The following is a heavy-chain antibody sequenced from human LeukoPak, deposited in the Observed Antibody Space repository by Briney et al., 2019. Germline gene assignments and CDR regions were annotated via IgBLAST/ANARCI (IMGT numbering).Heavy chain of an antibody. J-gene: IGHJ4*02. V-gene: IGHV3-23*01. D-gene: IGHD3-22*01. Sequence: GGSLRLSCAASGFTFSSYAMSWVRQAPGKGREWVSAISGSGGSTYYADSVKGRFTISRDNSKNTLYLQMNSLRAEDTAVYYCAKGGLDYYDSSGYYYLGYYFDYWGQGTLVTVSS. CDR3: AKGGLDYYDSSGYYYLGYYFDY. CDR1: GFTFSSYA. CDR2: ISGSGGST.